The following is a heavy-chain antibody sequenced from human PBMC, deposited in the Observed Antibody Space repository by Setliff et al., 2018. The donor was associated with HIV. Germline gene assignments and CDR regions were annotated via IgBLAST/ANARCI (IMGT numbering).Heavy chain of an antibody. D-gene: IGHD1-26*01. CDR3: ARSRYSGSYPPHAFDI. CDR2: IIPIFGTA. CDR1: GYTFTSYS. V-gene: IGHV1-69*05. Sequence: GASVKVSCKASGYTFTSYSMHWVRQAPGQGLEWMGGIIPIFGTANYAQKFQGRATITTDESTSTAYMELSSLRSEDTAVYYCARSRYSGSYPPHAFDIWGQGTMVTVSS. J-gene: IGHJ3*02.